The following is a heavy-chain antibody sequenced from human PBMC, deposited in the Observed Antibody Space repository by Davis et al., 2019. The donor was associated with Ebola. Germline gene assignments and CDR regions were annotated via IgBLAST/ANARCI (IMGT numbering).Heavy chain of an antibody. V-gene: IGHV3-23*01. CDR3: ARGSIRGDYFDY. CDR1: GFTFISYA. Sequence: GESLKISCAASGFTFISYAMSWVRQAPGKGLEWVSDIGGSGGTTYYADSVKGRFTISRDNSKNTLYLQMNSLRAEDTAVYYCARGSIRGDYFDYWGQGTLVTVSS. CDR2: IGGSGGTT. J-gene: IGHJ4*02. D-gene: IGHD3-10*01.